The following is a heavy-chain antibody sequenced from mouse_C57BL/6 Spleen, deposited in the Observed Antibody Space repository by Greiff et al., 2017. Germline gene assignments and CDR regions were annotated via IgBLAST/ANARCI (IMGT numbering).Heavy chain of an antibody. Sequence: QVQLQQSGPELVKPGASVKISCKASGYAFSSSWMNWVKQRPGKGLEWIGRIYPGDGDTNYNGKFKGKATLTADKSSSTAYMQLSSRTSEDSAVYCCARDGAGCYFDYWGQGTTLTVSS. CDR3: ARDGAGCYFDY. J-gene: IGHJ2*01. D-gene: IGHD3-3*01. V-gene: IGHV1-82*01. CDR1: GYAFSSSW. CDR2: IYPGDGDT.